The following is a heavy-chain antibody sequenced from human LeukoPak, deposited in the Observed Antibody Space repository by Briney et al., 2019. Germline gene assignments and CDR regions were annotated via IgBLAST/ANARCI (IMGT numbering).Heavy chain of an antibody. V-gene: IGHV1-3*01. D-gene: IGHD5-12*01. CDR2: INAGNGNT. Sequence: ASVTVSCKASGYTFTSYAMHWVRQAPGQGLEWMGWINAGNGNTKYSQKFQGRVTITRDTSASTAYMELSSLRSEDTAVYSCARGVATNRYYFDYWGQGTLVTVSS. J-gene: IGHJ4*02. CDR3: ARGVATNRYYFDY. CDR1: GYTFTSYA.